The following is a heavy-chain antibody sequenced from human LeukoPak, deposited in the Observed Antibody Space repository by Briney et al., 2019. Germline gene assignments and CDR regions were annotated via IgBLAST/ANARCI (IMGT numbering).Heavy chain of an antibody. V-gene: IGHV4-30-4*08. CDR3: AREPTVTTPGYFDL. D-gene: IGHD4-17*01. CDR1: GGSISSGDYY. Sequence: SETLSLTCTLSGGSISSGDYYWSWIRQPPGKGLEWIGYIYYSGSTYYNPSLKSRVTISVDTSKNQFSLKLSSVTAADTAVYYCAREPTVTTPGYFDLWGRGTLVTVSS. CDR2: IYYSGST. J-gene: IGHJ2*01.